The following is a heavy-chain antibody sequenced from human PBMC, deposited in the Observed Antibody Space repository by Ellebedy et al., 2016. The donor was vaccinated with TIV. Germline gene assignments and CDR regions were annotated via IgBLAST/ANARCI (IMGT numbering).Heavy chain of an antibody. J-gene: IGHJ6*02. Sequence: AASVKVSCKASGYTFTSYAMHWVRQAPGQRLEWMGWINAGNGNTKYSQKFQGRVTITRDTSASTAYMELSSLRSEDTAVYYCARWSGSQNYYYGMDVWGQGTTVTVSS. V-gene: IGHV1-3*01. CDR2: INAGNGNT. CDR3: ARWSGSQNYYYGMDV. CDR1: GYTFTSYA. D-gene: IGHD3-10*01.